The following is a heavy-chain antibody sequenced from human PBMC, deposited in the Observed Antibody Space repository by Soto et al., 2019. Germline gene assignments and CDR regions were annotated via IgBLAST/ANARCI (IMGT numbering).Heavy chain of an antibody. CDR1: GGTFSSYA. CDR2: IIPIFGTA. Sequence: ASVKVSCKASGGTFSSYAISWVRQAPGQGLEWMGGIIPIFGTANYAQKFQGRVTITADESTSTAYMELSSLRSEDTAVYYCARDKNRLSGYSSGWFDPWGQGTLVTVSS. J-gene: IGHJ5*02. V-gene: IGHV1-69*13. D-gene: IGHD6-19*01. CDR3: ARDKNRLSGYSSGWFDP.